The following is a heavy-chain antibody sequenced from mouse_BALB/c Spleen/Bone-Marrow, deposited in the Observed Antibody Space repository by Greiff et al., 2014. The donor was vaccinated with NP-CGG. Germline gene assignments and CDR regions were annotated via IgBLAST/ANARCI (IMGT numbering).Heavy chain of an antibody. V-gene: IGHV5-9-4*01. CDR2: ISSGGSYS. CDR1: GFTFSSYA. Sequence: EVNLVESGAGLVKPGGSLKVSCAASGFTFSSYAMSWVRQSPEKRLEWVAEISSGGSYSYYPDTVTGRFTISRDNAKNTLNLEMSSLRSEDTAMYYCVREGAYWGQGTLVTVSA. CDR3: VREGAY. J-gene: IGHJ3*01.